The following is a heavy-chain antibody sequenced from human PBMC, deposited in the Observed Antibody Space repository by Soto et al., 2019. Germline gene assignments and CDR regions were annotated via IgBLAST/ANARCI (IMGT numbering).Heavy chain of an antibody. CDR3: ARGSDSSSWYYYYYMDV. J-gene: IGHJ6*03. D-gene: IGHD6-13*01. CDR1: GYTFTGYY. CDR2: INHNSGGT. V-gene: IGHV1-2*04. Sequence: ASVKVSCKASGYTFTGYYMHWVRQAPGQGLEWMGWINHNSGGTNYAQKFQGWVTMTRDTSISTAYMELSRLRSDDTAVYYCARGSDSSSWYYYYYMDVWGKGTTVTVSS.